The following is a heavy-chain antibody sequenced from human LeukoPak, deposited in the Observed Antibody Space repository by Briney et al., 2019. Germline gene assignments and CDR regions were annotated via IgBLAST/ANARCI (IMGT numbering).Heavy chain of an antibody. V-gene: IGHV4-59*01. D-gene: IGHD2-15*01. Sequence: SETLSLTCSVSGASISSFYWSWIRQPPGKGLEWIGYIYYSGSTNYNPSLKSRVTISVDTSKNQFSLKLSSVTAADTAVYYCVSTPSYLPYCSGGSCYSDWFDPWGQGTLVTVSS. J-gene: IGHJ5*02. CDR3: VSTPSYLPYCSGGSCYSDWFDP. CDR2: IYYSGST. CDR1: GASISSFY.